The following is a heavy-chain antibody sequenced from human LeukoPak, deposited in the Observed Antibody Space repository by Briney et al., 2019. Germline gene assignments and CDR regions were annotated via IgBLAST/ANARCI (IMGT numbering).Heavy chain of an antibody. D-gene: IGHD5-18*01. Sequence: PGGPLKLSCAVSGLSLGGSSLHWARHEGRRGRESLGCIRGKANSHATAYAASVRGRSTISRDDSKNTAYLQMNSLKTEDTAVYYCTSGGYSYGSWDYYYYGMDVWGQGTTVTVSS. CDR2: IRGKANSHAT. CDR1: GLSLGGSS. CDR3: TSGGYSYGSWDYYYYGMDV. J-gene: IGHJ6*02. V-gene: IGHV3-73*01.